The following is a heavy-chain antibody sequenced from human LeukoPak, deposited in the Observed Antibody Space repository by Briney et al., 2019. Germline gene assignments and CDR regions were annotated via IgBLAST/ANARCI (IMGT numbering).Heavy chain of an antibody. CDR2: MNPNSGNK. V-gene: IGHV1-8*01. J-gene: IGHJ4*02. Sequence: ASVKVSCKASVYTFTNYDINWVRQASGQGLEWMGWMNPNSGNKGSAQKFQGRVTMTSNTSISTAYMELSSLRSEDTAVYYCARGLRREQQLLRAFDYWGQGTPVTVSS. D-gene: IGHD6-13*01. CDR3: ARGLRREQQLLRAFDY. CDR1: VYTFTNYD.